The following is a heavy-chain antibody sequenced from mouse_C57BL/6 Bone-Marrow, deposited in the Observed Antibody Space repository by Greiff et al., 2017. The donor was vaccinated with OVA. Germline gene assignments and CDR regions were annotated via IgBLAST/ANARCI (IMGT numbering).Heavy chain of an antibody. CDR3: AGVESYWYFDV. CDR2: IDPEDGET. CDR1: GFNIKDYY. D-gene: IGHD1-1*01. J-gene: IGHJ1*03. V-gene: IGHV14-2*01. Sequence: VQLQQSGAELVKPGASVKLSCTASGFNIKDYYMHWVKQRTEQGLEWIGRIDPEDGETKYAPKFQGRATIPADTSSNTAYMQLSSLTSEVTAVYRSAGVESYWYFDVWGTGTTVTVSS.